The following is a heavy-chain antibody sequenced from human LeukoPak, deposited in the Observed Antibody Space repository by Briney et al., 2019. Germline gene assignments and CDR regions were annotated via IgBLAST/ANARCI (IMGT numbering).Heavy chain of an antibody. CDR1: GDSVSSNTAA. J-gene: IGHJ5*02. Sequence: SQTLSLTCDISGDSVSSNTAAWNWIRQTPSRGLEWLGRTYYRSKWYNDYALSVKSRITINPDTSKNQFSLQLNSVTPEDTAVYYCASSTQQWLAIHHWFDPWGQGILVTVSS. CDR3: ASSTQQWLAIHHWFDP. V-gene: IGHV6-1*01. CDR2: TYYRSKWYN. D-gene: IGHD6-19*01.